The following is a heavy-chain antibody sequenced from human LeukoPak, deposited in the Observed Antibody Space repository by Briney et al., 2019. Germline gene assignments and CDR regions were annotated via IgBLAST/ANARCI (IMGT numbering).Heavy chain of an antibody. CDR3: ARGYGDAEPYYFDY. Sequence: SSETLSLTCTVSGGSISSSSYYWGWIRQPPGKGLEWIGSIYYSGSTYYNPSLKSRVTISVDTSKNQFSLKLSSVTAADTAVYYCARGYGDAEPYYFDYWGQGTLVTVSS. D-gene: IGHD4-17*01. V-gene: IGHV4-39*07. J-gene: IGHJ4*02. CDR1: GGSISSSSYY. CDR2: IYYSGST.